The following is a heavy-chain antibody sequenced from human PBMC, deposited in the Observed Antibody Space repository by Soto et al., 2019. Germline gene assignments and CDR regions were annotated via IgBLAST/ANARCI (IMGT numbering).Heavy chain of an antibody. CDR1: GGPFRIYA. D-gene: IGHD6-13*01. J-gene: IGHJ6*02. CDR3: AIIAAAGTDGMDV. V-gene: IGHV1-69*06. Sequence: SSVKVSCKASGGPFRIYAISWVRQAPGQGLEWMGGIIPIFGTANYAQKFQGRVTITADKSTSTAYMELSSLRSEETAVYYCAIIAAAGTDGMDVWGQGTTVTVSS. CDR2: IIPIFGTA.